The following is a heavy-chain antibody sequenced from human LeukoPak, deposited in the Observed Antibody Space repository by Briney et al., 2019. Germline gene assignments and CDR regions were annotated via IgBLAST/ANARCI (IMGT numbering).Heavy chain of an antibody. CDR3: ARQMGSPWYFDL. Sequence: SETLSLTCTVSGGSISSSTHYWGWIRQPPGKGLEWIGNIYYRGSTYYNPSLKSRVTISVDTSKSQFSLKLSSVTAADTAVFYCARQMGSPWYFDLWGRGTLVTVSS. V-gene: IGHV4-39*01. D-gene: IGHD3-10*01. CDR2: IYYRGST. CDR1: GGSISSSTHY. J-gene: IGHJ2*01.